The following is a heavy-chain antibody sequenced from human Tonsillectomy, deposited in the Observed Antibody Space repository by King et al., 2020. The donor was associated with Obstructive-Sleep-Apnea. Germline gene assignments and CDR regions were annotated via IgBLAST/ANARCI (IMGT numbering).Heavy chain of an antibody. CDR2: IVVDSVNT. D-gene: IGHD3-16*01. CDR3: AAQGGQGNAFDI. CDR1: GVTFSNSA. V-gene: IGHV1-58*01. J-gene: IGHJ3*02. Sequence: QLVQSGPEVKTPGTSEKVSCKASGVTFSNSALQWVRQARGQRLEWIGWIVVDSVNTKFAQEFQGRGTSTRVLSTSTAYMELSSLTSEDTAVYYCAAQGGQGNAFDIWGQGTMVTVSS.